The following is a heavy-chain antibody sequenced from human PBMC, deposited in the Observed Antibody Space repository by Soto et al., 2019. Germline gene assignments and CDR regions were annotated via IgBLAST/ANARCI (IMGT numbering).Heavy chain of an antibody. CDR2: INHSGST. V-gene: IGHV4-34*01. D-gene: IGHD7-27*01. Sequence: QVQLQQWGAGLLKPSETLSLTCAVYGGSFSGYYCNWIRQPPGKGLEWIGQINHSGSTYYNPSLKRRVTLSVDTSKNQFSLKLSSVTAADTAVYYCARGWGRIFDSWGQGTLVTVSS. CDR3: ARGWGRIFDS. CDR1: GGSFSGYY. J-gene: IGHJ4*02.